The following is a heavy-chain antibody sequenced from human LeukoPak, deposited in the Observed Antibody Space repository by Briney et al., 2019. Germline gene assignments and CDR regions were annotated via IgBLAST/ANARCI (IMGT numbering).Heavy chain of an antibody. V-gene: IGHV4-59*12. CDR3: ARDGTQRGYSYAFDI. D-gene: IGHD5-18*01. CDR1: GGSISSYY. Sequence: SETLSLTCTVSGGSISSYYWSWIRQPPGKGLEWIGYIYYSGSTNYNPSLKSRVTISVDTSKNQFSLKLSSVTAADTAVYYCARDGTQRGYSYAFDIWGQGTMVTVSS. CDR2: IYYSGST. J-gene: IGHJ3*02.